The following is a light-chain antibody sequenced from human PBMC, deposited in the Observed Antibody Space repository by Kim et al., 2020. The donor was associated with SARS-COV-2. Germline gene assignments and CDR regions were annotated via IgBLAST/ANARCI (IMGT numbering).Light chain of an antibody. CDR3: PSSGTGIVV. J-gene: IGLJ2*01. Sequence: ASVKLTCTLSSGSSSDAIAWHQQQPEKGARYLMKLNSDGSHITGDVIPDRFSGSSSRAERYPITSRLPSEDEADYYCPSSGTGIVVFGGGTQLTVL. CDR2: LNSDGSH. CDR1: SGSSSDA. V-gene: IGLV4-69*01.